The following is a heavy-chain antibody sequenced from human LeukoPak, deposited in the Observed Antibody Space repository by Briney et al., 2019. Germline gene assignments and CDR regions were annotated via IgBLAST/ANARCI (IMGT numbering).Heavy chain of an antibody. Sequence: PSETLSLTCAVYGGSFSGYYWSWIRQPPGKGLEWIGEINHSGSTNYNPSLKSRVTISVDTSKNQFSLKLSSVTAADTAVYYCARTQGATVTTWGQGTLVTVSS. J-gene: IGHJ4*02. D-gene: IGHD4-17*01. CDR3: ARTQGATVTT. CDR1: GGSFSGYY. CDR2: INHSGST. V-gene: IGHV4-34*01.